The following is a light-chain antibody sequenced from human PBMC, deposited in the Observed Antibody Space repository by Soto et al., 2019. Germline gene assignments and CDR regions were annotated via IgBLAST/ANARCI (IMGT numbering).Light chain of an antibody. J-gene: IGKJ1*01. Sequence: DIQMTQSPSTLSGSVGGRVTITCRASQTISSWLAWYQQKPGKAPKLLIYKASTLKSGVPSRFSGSGSGTEFTLTISSLQPDDFATYYCQESFFTLGTFGRGTKVDIK. CDR3: QESFFTLGT. CDR1: QTISSW. V-gene: IGKV1-5*03. CDR2: KAS.